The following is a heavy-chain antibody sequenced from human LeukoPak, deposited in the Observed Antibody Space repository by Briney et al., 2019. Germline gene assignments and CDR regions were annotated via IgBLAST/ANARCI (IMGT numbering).Heavy chain of an antibody. J-gene: IGHJ4*02. CDR2: IYYTGNI. D-gene: IGHD3-22*01. V-gene: IGHV4-39*07. CDR3: ARTPPYDSSGYYYENSDY. Sequence: SETLSLTCTVSGGSISSSSYYWGWIRQPPGKGLEWIGNIYYTGNIYYNPSLNSRVTVSVDTSKNQFSLQLESMTVADTAVYFCARTPPYDSSGYYYENSDYWGQGTLVTVSS. CDR1: GGSISSSSYY.